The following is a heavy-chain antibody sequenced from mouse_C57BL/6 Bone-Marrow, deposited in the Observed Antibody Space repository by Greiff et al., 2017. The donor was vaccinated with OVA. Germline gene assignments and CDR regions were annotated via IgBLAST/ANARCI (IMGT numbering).Heavy chain of an antibody. CDR1: GYAFTNYL. CDR3: ARPSGYGAMDY. D-gene: IGHD3-2*02. Sequence: QVQLKESGAELVRPGTSVKVSCKASGYAFTNYLIEWVKQRPGQGLEWIGVINPGSGGTNYNEKFKGKATLTADKSSSTAYMQLSSLTSEDSAVYFCARPSGYGAMDYWGQGTSVTVSS. V-gene: IGHV1-54*01. J-gene: IGHJ4*01. CDR2: INPGSGGT.